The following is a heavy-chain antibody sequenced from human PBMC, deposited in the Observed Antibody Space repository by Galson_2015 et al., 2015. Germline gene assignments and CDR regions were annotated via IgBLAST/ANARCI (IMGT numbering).Heavy chain of an antibody. CDR3: ARSETTVTNAYGMDV. V-gene: IGHV3-11*01. D-gene: IGHD4-17*01. CDR1: GFTFSDYY. CDR2: ITGSGITI. J-gene: IGHJ6*02. Sequence: SLRLSCAASGFTFSDYYMSWIRQAPGKGLEWVSYITGSGITIYYADSVKGRFTISRDNAKNSLYLQMHSLRAEDTAVHYCARSETTVTNAYGMDVWGQGTTVTVSS.